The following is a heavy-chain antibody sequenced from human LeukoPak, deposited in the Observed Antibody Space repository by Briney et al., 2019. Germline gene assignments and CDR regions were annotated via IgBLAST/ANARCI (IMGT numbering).Heavy chain of an antibody. CDR1: GGSFSGYY. CDR3: AGGGGLSTYNWFDP. J-gene: IGHJ5*02. D-gene: IGHD3-16*02. V-gene: IGHV4-34*01. CDR2: INHSGST. Sequence: SETLSLTCAVYGGSFSGYYWSWIRQPLGKGLEWIGEINHSGSTNYNPSLKSRVTISVDTSKNQFSLKLSSVTAADTAVYYCAGGGGLSTYNWFDPWGQGTLVTVSS.